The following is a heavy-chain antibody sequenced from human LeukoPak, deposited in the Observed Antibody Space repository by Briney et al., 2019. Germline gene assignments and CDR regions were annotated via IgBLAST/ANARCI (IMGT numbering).Heavy chain of an antibody. J-gene: IGHJ4*02. CDR3: ARGDSSYYFDY. CDR2: IYYSGST. CDR1: GGSISSYY. Sequence: SETLSLTCTVSGGSISSYYWSWIRQPPGKGLEWIGYIYYSGSTNYNPSLKSRVTISVDTSKNQFSLKLSSVTAADTAVHYCARGDSSYYFDYWGQGTLVTVSS. V-gene: IGHV4-59*01. D-gene: IGHD6-6*01.